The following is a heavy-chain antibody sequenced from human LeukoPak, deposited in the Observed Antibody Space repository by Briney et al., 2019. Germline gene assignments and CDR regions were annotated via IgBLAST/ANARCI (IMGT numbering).Heavy chain of an antibody. J-gene: IGHJ5*02. CDR3: ARGVVTLNWFDP. V-gene: IGHV1-69*13. D-gene: IGHD3-3*01. CDR2: IIPIFGTA. Sequence: SVTVSCKASGGTFSSYAISWVRQAPGQGLEWMGGIIPIFGTANYAQKFQGRVTITADESTSTAYMELSSLRSEDTAVYYCARGVVTLNWFDPWGQGTLVTASS. CDR1: GGTFSSYA.